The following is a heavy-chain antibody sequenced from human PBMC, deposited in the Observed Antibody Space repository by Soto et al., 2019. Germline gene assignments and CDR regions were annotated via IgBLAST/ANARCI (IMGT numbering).Heavy chain of an antibody. CDR3: AISYCNCGNCYSVAGWFDP. CDR2: IYHSGST. J-gene: IGHJ5*02. D-gene: IGHD2-15*01. Sequence: QVQLQESGPGLVKPSGTLSLTCTVSGGSISSSNWWNWVRQPPGKGLEWIGEIYHSGSTNYNSSLKSRVPILEDKSKNQFSLKLSSVTAPDTAVYYCAISYCNCGNCYSVAGWFDPWGQGTLVTVSS. CDR1: GGSISSSNW. V-gene: IGHV4-4*02.